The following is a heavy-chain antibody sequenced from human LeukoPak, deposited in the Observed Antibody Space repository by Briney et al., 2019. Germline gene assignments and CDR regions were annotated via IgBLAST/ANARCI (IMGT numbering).Heavy chain of an antibody. V-gene: IGHV3-30*03. Sequence: PGRSLRLSCAASGFTFSSYGMHWVRQAPGKGLEWVAVISYDGSNKYYADSVKGRFTISRDNSKNTLYLQMNSLRAEDTAVYYCARRIAAAGLIDYWGQGTLVTVSS. J-gene: IGHJ4*02. D-gene: IGHD6-13*01. CDR1: GFTFSSYG. CDR2: ISYDGSNK. CDR3: ARRIAAAGLIDY.